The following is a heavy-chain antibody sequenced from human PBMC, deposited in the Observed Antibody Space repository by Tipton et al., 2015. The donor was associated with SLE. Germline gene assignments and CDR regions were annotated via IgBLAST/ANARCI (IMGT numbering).Heavy chain of an antibody. Sequence: SLRLSCAASGFTFSDYAMHWVRQAPGKGLEWVSSIGSSSSYIYYADSVKGRFTISRDNAKNSLYLQINSLRAEDTAVYYCARLLEHFDYWGQGTLVTVSS. V-gene: IGHV3-21*01. CDR3: ARLLEHFDY. CDR2: IGSSSSYI. CDR1: GFTFSDYA. J-gene: IGHJ4*02.